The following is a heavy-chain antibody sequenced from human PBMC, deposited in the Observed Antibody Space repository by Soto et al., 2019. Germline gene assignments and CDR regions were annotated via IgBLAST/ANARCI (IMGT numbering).Heavy chain of an antibody. J-gene: IGHJ5*02. CDR2: INTANSKT. D-gene: IGHD6-13*01. CDR3: ARRRYNISFSTWFDP. Sequence: QVQLVQSGAEDKKPGASVKVSCKASGYSFTTYAIHWVRQAPGQRLEWMGWINTANSKTKYSQKFLGRVAITRNTYATTVYLELSSLRREDTAVYYCARRRYNISFSTWFDPWGQGTLVTVSS. CDR1: GYSFTTYA. V-gene: IGHV1-3*04.